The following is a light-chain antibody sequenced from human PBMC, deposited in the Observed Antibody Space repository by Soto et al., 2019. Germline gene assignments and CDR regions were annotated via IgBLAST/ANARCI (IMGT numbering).Light chain of an antibody. V-gene: IGLV2-8*01. CDR2: EVF. J-gene: IGLJ2*01. CDR1: SSDVGGYNY. Sequence: QSVLTQPPSASGSPGQSVTISCTGTSSDVGGYNYVSWYQQRPGKAPKLVIYEVFKRPSGVPDRFSGAKSGNTASLTVSGLQAEDEADYYCTSCTSNYDLIFGGGTKVAVL. CDR3: TSCTSNYDLI.